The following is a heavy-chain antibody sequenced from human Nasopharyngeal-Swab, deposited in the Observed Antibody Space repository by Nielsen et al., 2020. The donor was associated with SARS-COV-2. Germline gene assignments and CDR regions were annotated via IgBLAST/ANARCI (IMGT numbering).Heavy chain of an antibody. CDR2: IYHSGST. J-gene: IGHJ3*02. V-gene: IGHV4-4*02. CDR3: SGDFWSGYPDAFDI. D-gene: IGHD3-3*01. Sequence: WIRQPPGKGLEWIGEIYHSGSTNYNPSLKSRVTISEDKSKNQFSLKLSSVTAADTAVYYCSGDFWSGYPDAFDIWGQGTMVTVSS.